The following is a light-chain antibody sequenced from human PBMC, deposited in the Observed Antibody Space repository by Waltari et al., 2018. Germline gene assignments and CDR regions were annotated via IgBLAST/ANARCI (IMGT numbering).Light chain of an antibody. Sequence: QSVLTQPPSASGTPGQSVTIPCSGRTSNIGTKSVCCSQRLPETAPNPLVYRNNQRPSGVPDRFSGSKSGTSASLAISGLRSEDEADYYCAAWDDSLSGWVFGGGSKLTVL. CDR2: RNN. V-gene: IGLV1-47*01. CDR1: TSNIGTKS. CDR3: AAWDDSLSGWV. J-gene: IGLJ3*02.